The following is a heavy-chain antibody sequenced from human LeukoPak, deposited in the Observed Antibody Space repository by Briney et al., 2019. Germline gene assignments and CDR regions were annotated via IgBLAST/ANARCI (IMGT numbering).Heavy chain of an antibody. CDR3: ARDPLINPGLYYFDY. J-gene: IGHJ4*02. V-gene: IGHV4-61*02. D-gene: IGHD1-14*01. Sequence: SETLSLTCTVSGGSISNGSYYWSWIRQPAGKGLEWIGRIYTSGSTNYNPSLKSRVTISVDTSKNQFSLKLSSVTAADTAVYYCARDPLINPGLYYFDYWGQGTLVTVSS. CDR2: IYTSGST. CDR1: GGSISNGSYY.